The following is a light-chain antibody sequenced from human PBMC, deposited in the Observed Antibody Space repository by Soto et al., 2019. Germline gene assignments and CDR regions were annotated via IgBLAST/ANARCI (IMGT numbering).Light chain of an antibody. J-gene: IGKJ3*01. V-gene: IGKV3-20*01. CDR1: QSVSASY. CDR2: ASS. CDR3: QQYVSSLFT. Sequence: ELVLTQSPGTLSLSPGERVTLSCRASQSVSASYLSWYQQQPGQARSLLIYASSTRATGIPDRFSGSGSGTDFTLTISRLEPEDFAVYYCQQYVSSLFTFGPGTKVDIK.